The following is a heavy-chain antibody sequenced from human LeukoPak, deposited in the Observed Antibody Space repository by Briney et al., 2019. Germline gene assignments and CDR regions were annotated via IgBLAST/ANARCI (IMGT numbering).Heavy chain of an antibody. CDR2: ISYDGSNK. Sequence: GGSLRLSCAVSGLTFSSYAMHWVRQAPGKGLEWVAVISYDGSNKYYADSVKGRFTISRDNSKNTLYLQMNSLRAEDTAVYYCARVGAYYYDSSGLGFDYWGQGTLVTVSS. J-gene: IGHJ4*02. D-gene: IGHD3-22*01. CDR3: ARVGAYYYDSSGLGFDY. CDR1: GLTFSSYA. V-gene: IGHV3-30*01.